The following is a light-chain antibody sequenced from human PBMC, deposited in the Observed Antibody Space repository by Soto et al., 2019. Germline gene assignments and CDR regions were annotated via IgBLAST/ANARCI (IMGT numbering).Light chain of an antibody. CDR1: QSVSNNY. J-gene: IGKJ5*01. CDR2: DAS. Sequence: EMVLTQSPGTLSLSPGERATLSCRASQSVSNNYLAWYHQKPGQAPRLLICDASSRATGIPDRFSGSGSGTDFTLTISRLEPEDFAVYYCQQYGSSPITFGQGTRLEIK. V-gene: IGKV3-20*01. CDR3: QQYGSSPIT.